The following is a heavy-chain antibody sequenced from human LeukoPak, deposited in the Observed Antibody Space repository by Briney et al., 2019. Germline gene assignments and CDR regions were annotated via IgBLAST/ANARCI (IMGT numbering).Heavy chain of an antibody. J-gene: IGHJ6*02. CDR3: ARGRGNYFYGMDV. D-gene: IGHD3-10*01. V-gene: IGHV3-48*01. CDR1: GFTFSTYS. Sequence: GGSLRLSCAASGFTFSTYSMNWVRQAPGKGLEWISYISSNSRTIYYAGSVKGRLIVSRDNAKNSLDLHMNTLRAEDTAVYYCARGRGNYFYGMDVWGQGTTITVSS. CDR2: ISSNSRTI.